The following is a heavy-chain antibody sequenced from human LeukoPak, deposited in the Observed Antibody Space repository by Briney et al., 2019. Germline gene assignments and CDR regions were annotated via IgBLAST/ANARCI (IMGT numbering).Heavy chain of an antibody. CDR1: GFTFSSYA. D-gene: IGHD3-10*01. Sequence: GGSLRLSCAASGFTFSSYAMSWVRQAPGKGLEWVSSLSGGSGNTYYADSVKGRFTTSRDNSQNTLYLQMSSLRAEDTAIYYCAKDQYIYGSSPFDFWGQGTLVTVSS. V-gene: IGHV3-23*01. CDR3: AKDQYIYGSSPFDF. CDR2: LSGGSGNT. J-gene: IGHJ4*02.